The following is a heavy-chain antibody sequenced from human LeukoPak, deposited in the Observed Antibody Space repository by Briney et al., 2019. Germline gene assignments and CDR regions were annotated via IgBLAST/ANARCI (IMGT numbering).Heavy chain of an antibody. CDR2: ISAYNGNT. Sequence: GASVKVSCKASGYTFTSYGISWVRQAPGQGLEWMGWISAYNGNTNYAQKLQGRVTMTTDTSTSTAYMELSSLRSEDTAVYYCARDESRWDIVATIGGWGQGTLVTVSS. D-gene: IGHD5-12*01. V-gene: IGHV1-18*01. J-gene: IGHJ4*02. CDR3: ARDESRWDIVATIGG. CDR1: GYTFTSYG.